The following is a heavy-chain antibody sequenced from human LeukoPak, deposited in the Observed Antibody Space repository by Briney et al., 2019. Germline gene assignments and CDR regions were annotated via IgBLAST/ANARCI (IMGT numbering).Heavy chain of an antibody. CDR3: ARGPQFLASTVPDY. D-gene: IGHD4-17*01. CDR2: INHSGST. Sequence: SETLSLTCAVYGGSFSGYYWRWIRQPPGKGLEWIGEINHSGSTNYNPSLKSRVTISVDTSKNQFSLKLSSVTAADTAVYYCARGPQFLASTVPDYWGQGTLVTVSS. J-gene: IGHJ4*02. CDR1: GGSFSGYY. V-gene: IGHV4-34*01.